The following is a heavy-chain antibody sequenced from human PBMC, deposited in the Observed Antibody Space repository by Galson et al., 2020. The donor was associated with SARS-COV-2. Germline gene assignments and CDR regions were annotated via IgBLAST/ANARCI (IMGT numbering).Heavy chain of an antibody. Sequence: ASETLSLTCTVSGGSVSSSSYHWGRIRQPPGKGLEWIGSIYYTGSTHYTPPCESQVTISVDTSKYLVSLRLSSVTAADTAVYYCTRPGRDNGYSRYLGDEYAMDVWGRGTTVTVSS. V-gene: IGHV4-39*01. CDR2: IYYTGST. CDR1: GGSVSSSSYH. J-gene: IGHJ6*02. CDR3: TRPGRDNGYSRYLGDEYAMDV. D-gene: IGHD5-12*01.